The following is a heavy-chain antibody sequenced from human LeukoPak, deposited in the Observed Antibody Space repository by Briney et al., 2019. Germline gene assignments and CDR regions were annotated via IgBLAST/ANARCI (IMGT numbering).Heavy chain of an antibody. V-gene: IGHV4-59*01. CDR1: GGSISSYY. Sequence: SETLSLTCTVSGGSISSYYWSWIRQPPGKGLEWIGYIYYSGSTNYNPSLKSRVTISVDTSKNQFSLKLSSVTAADTAVYYCARAGLNWFDPWGQGTLVTVSS. CDR3: ARAGLNWFDP. CDR2: IYYSGST. J-gene: IGHJ5*02.